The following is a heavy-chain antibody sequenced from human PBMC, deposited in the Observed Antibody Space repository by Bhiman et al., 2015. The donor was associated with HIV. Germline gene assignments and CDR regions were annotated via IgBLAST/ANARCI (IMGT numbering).Heavy chain of an antibody. Sequence: EVHLVESGGGLVQPGGSLRLSCAVSGFTFNTYWMNWVRQAPGKGLEWVANIKQDGSEKYYVDSVKGRFTISRDNAKNSLYLQMNRLRAEDTAVYYCARDESYRKYALTAFDIWGQGTVVIVS. D-gene: IGHD2-2*01. CDR3: ARDESYRKYALTAFDI. V-gene: IGHV3-7*05. J-gene: IGHJ3*02. CDR1: GFTFNTYW. CDR2: IKQDGSEK.